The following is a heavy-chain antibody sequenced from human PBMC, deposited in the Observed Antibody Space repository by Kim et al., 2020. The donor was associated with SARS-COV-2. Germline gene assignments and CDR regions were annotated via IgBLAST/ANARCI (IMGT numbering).Heavy chain of an antibody. CDR2: GGSKI. J-gene: IGHJ4*02. Sequence: GGSKIHYVGSVRGRFTISRDNAKNSLYLQMNSLSAEDTAVYYCAREWLLWGQGTLVTVSS. V-gene: IGHV3-7*03. CDR3: AREWLL. D-gene: IGHD3-22*01.